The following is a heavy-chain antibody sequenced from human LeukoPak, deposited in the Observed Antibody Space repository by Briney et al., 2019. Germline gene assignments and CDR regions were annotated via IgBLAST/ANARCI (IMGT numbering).Heavy chain of an antibody. CDR2: ISAYNGNT. J-gene: IGHJ4*02. CDR3: ARDVGYCSGGSCYPQTLDY. V-gene: IGHV1-18*01. D-gene: IGHD2-15*01. Sequence: ASVKVSCKASGHTFTSYGISWVRQAPGQGLEWMGWISAYNGNTNYAQKLQGRVTMTTDTSTSTAYMELRSLRSDDTAVYYCARDVGYCSGGSCYPQTLDYWGQGTLVTVSS. CDR1: GHTFTSYG.